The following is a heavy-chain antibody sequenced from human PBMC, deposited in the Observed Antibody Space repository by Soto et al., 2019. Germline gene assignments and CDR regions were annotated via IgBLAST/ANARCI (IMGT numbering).Heavy chain of an antibody. CDR3: AKDYDFWSGYFIRLVFFDY. Sequence: GGSLRLSCAASGFTFSSYAMSWVRQAPGKGLEWVSAISGSGGSTYYADSVKGRFTISRDNSKNTLYLQMNSLRAEDTAVYYCAKDYDFWSGYFIRLVFFDYWGQGTLVTVSS. CDR1: GFTFSSYA. V-gene: IGHV3-23*01. CDR2: ISGSGGST. J-gene: IGHJ4*02. D-gene: IGHD3-3*01.